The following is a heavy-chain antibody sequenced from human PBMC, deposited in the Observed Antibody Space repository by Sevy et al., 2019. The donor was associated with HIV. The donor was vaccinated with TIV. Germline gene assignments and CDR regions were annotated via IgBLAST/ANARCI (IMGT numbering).Heavy chain of an antibody. D-gene: IGHD1-26*01. CDR1: GGSVSSDTYY. Sequence: SETLSLTCTVSGGSVSSDTYYWTWIRQPPGKGLEFIGYIYYNVRINYTPSLKSRVTISVDTSKNQFSLKVTSVTAADTAVYYCTRVGGLTDYGMDVWGQGTTVTVSS. J-gene: IGHJ6*02. V-gene: IGHV4-61*01. CDR2: IYYNVRI. CDR3: TRVGGLTDYGMDV.